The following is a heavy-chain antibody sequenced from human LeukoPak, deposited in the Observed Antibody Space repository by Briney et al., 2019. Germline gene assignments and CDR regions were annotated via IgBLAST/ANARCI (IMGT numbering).Heavy chain of an antibody. Sequence: GGSLRLSCAASGFSFSSYAMSWVRQAPGKGLEWVSAISGTGGSTFYADSVKGRFTISRDNSKNTLSLQMNSLRAEDTAIYYCAKRTTPSKESVTGAMDVWGQGTTVTVSS. CDR1: GFSFSSYA. J-gene: IGHJ6*02. CDR2: ISGTGGST. CDR3: AKRTTPSKESVTGAMDV. V-gene: IGHV3-23*01. D-gene: IGHD1-26*01.